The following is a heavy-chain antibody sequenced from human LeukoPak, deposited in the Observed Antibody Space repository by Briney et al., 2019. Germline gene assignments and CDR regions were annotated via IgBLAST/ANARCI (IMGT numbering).Heavy chain of an antibody. CDR2: ISGSGGST. CDR1: GFTFSSYA. CDR3: AAGGVAALNWFDP. V-gene: IGHV3-23*01. J-gene: IGHJ5*02. D-gene: IGHD3-16*01. Sequence: GGSLRLSCAASGFTFSSYAMSWVRQAPGKGLEWVSAISGSGGSTYYADSVKGRFTISRDNSKNTLYLQMNSLRAEDSAVYYCAAGGVAALNWFDPWGQGTLVTVSS.